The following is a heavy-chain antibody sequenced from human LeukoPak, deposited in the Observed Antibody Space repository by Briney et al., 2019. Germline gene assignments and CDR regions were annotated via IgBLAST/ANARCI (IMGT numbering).Heavy chain of an antibody. J-gene: IGHJ4*02. Sequence: TSQTLSLTCTVSGGSISGGGYYWSWIRQHPGKGLEWIGYIYYSGSTYYNPSLQSRVTISLDTSKNQFSLKLSSVTAADTAVYYCARVPTGAATATWYFDYWGQGTLVTVSS. D-gene: IGHD6-13*01. CDR1: GGSISGGGYY. CDR3: ARVPTGAATATWYFDY. CDR2: IYYSGST. V-gene: IGHV4-31*03.